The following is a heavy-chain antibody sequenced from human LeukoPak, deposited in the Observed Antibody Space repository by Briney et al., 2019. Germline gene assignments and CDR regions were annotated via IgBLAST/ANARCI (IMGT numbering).Heavy chain of an antibody. J-gene: IGHJ3*02. CDR3: AREKYGDYSPSHAFDI. CDR1: GYTFTSYD. D-gene: IGHD4-17*01. Sequence: ASVKVSCKASGYTFTSYDINWVRQATGQGLKWMGWMNPNSGNTGYAQKFQGRVTMTRNTSISTAYMELSSLRSEDTAVYYCAREKYGDYSPSHAFDIWGQGTMVTVSS. CDR2: MNPNSGNT. V-gene: IGHV1-8*01.